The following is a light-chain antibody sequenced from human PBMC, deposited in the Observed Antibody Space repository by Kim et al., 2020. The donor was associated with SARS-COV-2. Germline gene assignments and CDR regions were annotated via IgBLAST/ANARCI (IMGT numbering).Light chain of an antibody. CDR1: NIGSKS. Sequence: SYELTQPPSVSVAPGKTARITCGGDNIGSKSVHWYQQKPGQAPVLFIYYDTDRPSGIPERVSGSNSGNTATLTISRVEAGDEADYFCQVWEESSDQLVFG. V-gene: IGLV3-21*01. CDR3: QVWEESSDQLV. J-gene: IGLJ3*02. CDR2: YDT.